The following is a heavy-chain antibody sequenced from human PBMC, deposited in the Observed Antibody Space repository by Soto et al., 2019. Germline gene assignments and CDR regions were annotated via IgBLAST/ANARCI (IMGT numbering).Heavy chain of an antibody. D-gene: IGHD3-16*01. CDR2: INPYNGNT. V-gene: IGHV1-18*01. Sequence: QVQLVQSGAEVKKPGASVKVSCKASGYTFTHFGISWMRQAPGQGLEWMGWINPYNGNTNYAQNFQGRVTMTTDTSTSTAYMDLRSLISDDTAVYYSARGGTPIDYWGQGTLVTVSS. J-gene: IGHJ4*02. CDR3: ARGGTPIDY. CDR1: GYTFTHFG.